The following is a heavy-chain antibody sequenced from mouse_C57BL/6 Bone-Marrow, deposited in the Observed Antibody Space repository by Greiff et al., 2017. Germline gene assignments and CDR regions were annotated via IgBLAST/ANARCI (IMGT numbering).Heavy chain of an antibody. Sequence: EVKLVESGGDLVQPGGSLKLSCAASGFTFSSYGMSWVRQTPDKRLAWVATISSGGSYTYYPDSVQGRFTISRDNAKNTLYLQMSSLKSEDTAMYYCGGYYGSRNWYFDVWGTGTMVTVSS. V-gene: IGHV5-6*01. CDR1: GFTFSSYG. CDR3: GGYYGSRNWYFDV. D-gene: IGHD1-1*01. J-gene: IGHJ1*03. CDR2: ISSGGSYT.